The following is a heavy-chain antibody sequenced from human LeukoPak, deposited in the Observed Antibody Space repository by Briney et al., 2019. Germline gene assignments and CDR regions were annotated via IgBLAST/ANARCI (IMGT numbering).Heavy chain of an antibody. Sequence: SETLSLTCTVSGGSISSYYWSWIRQPPGKGLEWIGYIYYSGSTYYNPSLKSRVTISVDTSKNQFSLKLSSVTAADTAVYYCARVTGYSSGWYRVYYYYYYMDVWGKGTTVTVSS. CDR2: IYYSGST. D-gene: IGHD6-19*01. CDR3: ARVTGYSSGWYRVYYYYYYMDV. CDR1: GGSISSYY. V-gene: IGHV4-59*08. J-gene: IGHJ6*03.